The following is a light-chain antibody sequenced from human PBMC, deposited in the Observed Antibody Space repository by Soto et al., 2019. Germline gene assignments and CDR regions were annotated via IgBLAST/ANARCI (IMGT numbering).Light chain of an antibody. CDR2: DVS. J-gene: IGLJ3*02. V-gene: IGLV2-11*01. Sequence: QSALTQPRSVSGSPGQSVTISCAGTSSDVGAYNCVSWYQQHPGKVPKLIIYDVSRRPSGVSDRFSGRKSVNMASLTISGLQADEEADYYCCSYAGSYTLVFGGGTKLTVL. CDR1: SSDVGAYNC. CDR3: CSYAGSYTLV.